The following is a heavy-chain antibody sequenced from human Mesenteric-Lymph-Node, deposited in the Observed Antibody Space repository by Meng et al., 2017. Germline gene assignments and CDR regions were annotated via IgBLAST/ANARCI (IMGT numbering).Heavy chain of an antibody. Sequence: QVQLQQWGAGLWKPSETLSLTCAVYGGSFSGYYWSWIRQPPGKGLEWIGEINHSGSTNYNPSLKSRVTISVDTSKNQFSLKLSSVTAADTAVYYCATGTHDYWGQGTRVTFDS. CDR1: GGSFSGYY. CDR3: ATGTHDY. CDR2: INHSGST. J-gene: IGHJ4*02. V-gene: IGHV4-34*01. D-gene: IGHD1-1*01.